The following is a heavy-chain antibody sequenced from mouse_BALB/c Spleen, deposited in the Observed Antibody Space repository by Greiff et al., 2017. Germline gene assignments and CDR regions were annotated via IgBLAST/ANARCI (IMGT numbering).Heavy chain of an antibody. D-gene: IGHD2-4*01. CDR2: ISYDGSN. CDR3: ARGYDYGGTWLAG. V-gene: IGHV3-6*02. Sequence: EVKLQESGPGLVKPSQSLSLTCSVTGYSITSGYYWNRIRQFPGNKLEWMGYISYDGSNNYNPSLKNRISITRDTSKNQFFLKLNSVTTEDTATYGCARGYDYGGTWLAGWGQGTLVTVSA. J-gene: IGHJ3*01. CDR1: GYSITSGYY.